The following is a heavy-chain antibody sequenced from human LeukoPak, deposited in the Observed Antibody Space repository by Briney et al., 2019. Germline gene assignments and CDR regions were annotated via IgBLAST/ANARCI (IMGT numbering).Heavy chain of an antibody. J-gene: IGHJ3*02. CDR3: ARDLGKQYCSSTSCYKFGVFVI. CDR2: IKQDGSEK. V-gene: IGHV3-7*01. D-gene: IGHD2-2*02. CDR1: GFTFSSYW. Sequence: GGSLRLSCAASGFTFSSYWMSWVRQAPGKGLEWVANIKQDGSEKYYVDSVKGRFTISRDNAKNSLYLQMNSLRAEDTAVYYWARDLGKQYCSSTSCYKFGVFVIGGKGTMVTVSS.